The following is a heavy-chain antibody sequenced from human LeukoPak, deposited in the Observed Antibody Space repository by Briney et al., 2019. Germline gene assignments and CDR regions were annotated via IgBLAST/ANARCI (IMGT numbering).Heavy chain of an antibody. D-gene: IGHD3-10*01. J-gene: IGHJ4*02. CDR1: GFTVSNNH. CDR2: MNQDGSER. CDR3: AKERGNYFDY. Sequence: PGGSLRLSCAASGFTVSNNHMTWVRQAPGKGLEWVANMNQDGSERYYVDSVKGRFTISRDNAKNSLYLQMNSLRAEDTAVYYCAKERGNYFDYWGQGALVTVSS. V-gene: IGHV3-7*05.